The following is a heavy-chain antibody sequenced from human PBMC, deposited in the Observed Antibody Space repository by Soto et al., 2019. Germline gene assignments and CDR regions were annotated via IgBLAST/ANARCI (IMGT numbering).Heavy chain of an antibody. J-gene: IGHJ4*02. CDR2: ISGSGGST. D-gene: IGHD2-2*02. CDR3: ARYLYCSSTSCYREFDY. CDR1: GFTFSSYA. V-gene: IGHV3-23*01. Sequence: PGGSLRLSCAASGFTFSSYAMSWVRQAPGKGLEWVSTISGSGGSTYYADSVKGRFTISRDNSKNTLYLQMNSLRAEDTAVYYCARYLYCSSTSCYREFDYWGQGTLVTVS.